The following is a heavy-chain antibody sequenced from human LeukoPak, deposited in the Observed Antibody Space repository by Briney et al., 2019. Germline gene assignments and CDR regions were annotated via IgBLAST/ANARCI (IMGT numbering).Heavy chain of an antibody. CDR3: ARGPAIAARSPPRFDP. Sequence: SETLSLTCTVSGGSISRHYWSWIRQPPGKGLEWIGYIYYSGSTNYNPSLKSRVTISVDTSKNQFSLKLSSVTAADTAVYYCARGPAIAARSPPRFDPWGQGTLVTVSS. CDR2: IYYSGST. CDR1: GGSISRHY. D-gene: IGHD6-6*01. V-gene: IGHV4-59*11. J-gene: IGHJ5*02.